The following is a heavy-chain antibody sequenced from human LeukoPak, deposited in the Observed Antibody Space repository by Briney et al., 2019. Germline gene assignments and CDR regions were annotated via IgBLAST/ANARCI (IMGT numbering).Heavy chain of an antibody. D-gene: IGHD2-2*02. CDR2: IKQDGSEK. Sequence: GGSLRLSCAASGFTFSSYWMSWVRQAPGKGLEWVANIKQDGSEKYYVDSVKGRFTISRDNAKNSLYLQMNSLRAEDTAVYYCASFGCSSTSCYTRGAFDIWGQGTMVTVSS. CDR1: GFTFSSYW. J-gene: IGHJ3*02. V-gene: IGHV3-7*01. CDR3: ASFGCSSTSCYTRGAFDI.